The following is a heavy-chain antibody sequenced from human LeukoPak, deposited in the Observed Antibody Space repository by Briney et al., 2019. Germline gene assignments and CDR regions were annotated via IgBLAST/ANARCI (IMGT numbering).Heavy chain of an antibody. CDR1: GFTFDDYA. CDR3: AKGLHYYDSSGPSDH. J-gene: IGHJ4*02. V-gene: IGHV3-9*01. Sequence: PGGSLRLSCAASGFTFDDYAMRWVRQAPGKGLEWVSGISWNSGSIGYADSVKGRLTISRDNAKNSLYLQMNSLRAEDTALYYWAKGLHYYDSSGPSDHWGQGTRVTVSS. CDR2: ISWNSGSI. D-gene: IGHD3-22*01.